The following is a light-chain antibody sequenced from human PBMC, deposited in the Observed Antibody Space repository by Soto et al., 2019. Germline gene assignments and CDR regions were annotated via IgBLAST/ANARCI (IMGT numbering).Light chain of an antibody. CDR2: GNS. V-gene: IGLV1-40*01. CDR3: QYYESSLSGYV. CDR1: SSNIGAGYD. Sequence: QSVLTQPPSVSGAPGQRVTISCTGSSSNIGAGYDVHWYQQLPGTAPKLLIYGNSNRPSGVPDRFSGSKSGPSASLAITGFQAVDEVEYYCQYYESSLSGYVFGTGTKVTVL. J-gene: IGLJ1*01.